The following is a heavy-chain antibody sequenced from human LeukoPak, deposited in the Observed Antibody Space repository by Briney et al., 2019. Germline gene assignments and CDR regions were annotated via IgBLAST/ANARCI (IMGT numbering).Heavy chain of an antibody. V-gene: IGHV1-24*01. Sequence: ASVKVSCKVSGYALTDLSMHWVRQTPGKGLEWMGGIDPEDGEITYAQKFQGRVTMTEDTSTDTAYMELSSLRSEDTAVYFCASRLLIHLWAKDFWGQGTLVTVSS. CDR2: IDPEDGEI. CDR3: ASRLLIHLWAKDF. D-gene: IGHD5-18*01. CDR1: GYALTDLS. J-gene: IGHJ4*02.